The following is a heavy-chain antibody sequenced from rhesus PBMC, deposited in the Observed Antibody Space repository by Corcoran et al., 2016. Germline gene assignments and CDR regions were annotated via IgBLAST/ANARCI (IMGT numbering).Heavy chain of an antibody. CDR2: ISGSGGAP. D-gene: IGHD2-2*01. J-gene: IGHJ4*01. V-gene: IGHV4-173*01. CDR3: ARDRGHCDSNTCWQGFDF. CDR1: GGSISTNW. Sequence: QLQLQESGPGLLKPSETLSLTCAVSGGSISTNWWNWIRQPPGKGLEWIGRISGSGGAPNSHPTLKRLVPISTGTYKNQFSRNLSPWTAAEPAVYYCARDRGHCDSNTCWQGFDFWGQGVLVTVSS.